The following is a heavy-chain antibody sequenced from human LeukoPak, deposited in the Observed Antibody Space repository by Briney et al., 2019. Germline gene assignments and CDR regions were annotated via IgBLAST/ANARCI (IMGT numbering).Heavy chain of an antibody. CDR3: GMSGDRVPLKDDVFDV. CDR1: GYSFPSYC. Sequence: GEALKISCKVSGYSFPSYCIGWVRQMPGKGLEWMGSIYPGDSGPTYSPSFQGQVTISVDKSINTAYLQWSSLQASDAAMYYCGMSGDRVPLKDDVFDVWGQGTMVTVST. D-gene: IGHD1-26*01. V-gene: IGHV5-51*01. CDR2: IYPGDSGP. J-gene: IGHJ3*01.